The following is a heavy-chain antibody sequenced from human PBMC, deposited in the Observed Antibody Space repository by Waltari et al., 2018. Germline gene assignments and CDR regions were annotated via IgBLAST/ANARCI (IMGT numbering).Heavy chain of an antibody. Sequence: QVQLVQSGAEVKKPGASVKVSCKASGYTFTSYGISWVRQAPGQGLEWMGWISAYNGNTHYAQKLQGSVTMTTDTSTSIAYMEVRGLISDDAAVYYCARKVTGSSLGYYYYYYMDVWGKGTTVTVSS. V-gene: IGHV1-18*01. CDR1: GYTFTSYG. J-gene: IGHJ6*03. D-gene: IGHD6-6*01. CDR2: ISAYNGNT. CDR3: ARKVTGSSLGYYYYYYMDV.